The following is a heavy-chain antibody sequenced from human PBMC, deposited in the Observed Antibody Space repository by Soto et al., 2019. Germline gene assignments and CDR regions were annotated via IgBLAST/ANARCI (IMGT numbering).Heavy chain of an antibody. CDR3: ASQGLYYYGLDV. J-gene: IGHJ6*02. CDR2: INNDGSTT. CDR1: GFPFSTYW. Sequence: PGGSLRLSCAASGFPFSTYWMHWVRQAPGKGPVWVSRINNDGSTTRYADSVKGRFTTSRDNAKNTLYLQMNSLRAEDTAVYYCASQGLYYYGLDVWGQGTTVTVSS. V-gene: IGHV3-74*01.